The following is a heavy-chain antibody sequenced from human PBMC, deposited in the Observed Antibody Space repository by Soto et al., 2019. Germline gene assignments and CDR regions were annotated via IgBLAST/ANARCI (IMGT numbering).Heavy chain of an antibody. CDR2: IFYSGTT. CDR3: ARDLWVEPELYYYGMDF. Sequence: SETLSLTCTVSGDSISSADYYWSWSRQTPGKGLEWIGHIFYSGTTYYNPSLKSRLTISVDTSKNHFSLRLTSVTAADTAVYYCARDLWVEPELYYYGMDFWGQGTTVTVSS. D-gene: IGHD1-1*01. CDR1: GDSISSADYY. V-gene: IGHV4-30-4*01. J-gene: IGHJ6*02.